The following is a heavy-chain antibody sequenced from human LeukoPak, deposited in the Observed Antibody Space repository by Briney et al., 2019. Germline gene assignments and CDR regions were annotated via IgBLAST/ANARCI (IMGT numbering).Heavy chain of an antibody. CDR3: ARAPGYGPGWWQDY. Sequence: SETLSLTCTVSGGSIRSYYWSWVRQPPGKGLEWVGYIYGSGNSYYNPSLKSRVTISVDTSKNQFSLKLSSVTAADTAVYYCARAPGYGPGWWQDYWGQGTLVTVSS. CDR2: IYGSGNS. V-gene: IGHV4-59*01. CDR1: GGSIRSYY. D-gene: IGHD2-15*01. J-gene: IGHJ4*02.